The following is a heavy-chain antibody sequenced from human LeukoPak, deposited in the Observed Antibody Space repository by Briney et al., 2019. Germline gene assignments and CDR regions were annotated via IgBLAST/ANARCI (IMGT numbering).Heavy chain of an antibody. CDR1: GGSISSYY. V-gene: IGHV4-59*01. J-gene: IGHJ6*03. Sequence: PSETLSLTCTVSGGSISSYYWSWIRQPPGKGLEWIGYIYYSGSTNYNPSLKSRVTISVDTSKNQFSLKLSSVTAADTAVYYCARVMYSSGWNSPYYYYYYMDVWGKGTTVTVSS. D-gene: IGHD6-19*01. CDR3: ARVMYSSGWNSPYYYYYYMDV. CDR2: IYYSGST.